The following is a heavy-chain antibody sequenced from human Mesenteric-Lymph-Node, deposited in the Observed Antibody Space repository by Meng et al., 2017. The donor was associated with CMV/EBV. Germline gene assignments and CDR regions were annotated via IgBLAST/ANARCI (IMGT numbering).Heavy chain of an antibody. V-gene: IGHV3-21*01. D-gene: IGHD6-19*01. CDR2: ITGSRNYI. Sequence: GESLKISCAASGFTFSSYWMSWVRQAPGKGLEWVSSITGSRNYIYYADSVKGRFTISRDNAKNSLYLQMNSLRAEDTAVYYCARSGWDSHSPSDNVNYFGYWGEGTLVTVSS. CDR1: GFTFSSYW. J-gene: IGHJ4*02. CDR3: ARSGWDSHSPSDNVNYFGY.